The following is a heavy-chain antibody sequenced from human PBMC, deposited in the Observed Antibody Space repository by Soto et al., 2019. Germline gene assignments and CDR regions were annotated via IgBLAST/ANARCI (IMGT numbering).Heavy chain of an antibody. D-gene: IGHD6-6*01. J-gene: IGHJ5*02. CDR2: MNPNSGNT. CDR1: GYTFTNYD. CDR3: ARGRLSSPRNWVDP. V-gene: IGHV1-8*01. Sequence: QVQLVQSGAEVKKPGASVKVSCKASGYTFTNYDINWVRQATGQGLEWMGWMNPNSGNTGYAQKFQGRVTMTRNTSITTANMELSSLISEDTAVYYCARGRLSSPRNWVDPWGQGTLVTVSS.